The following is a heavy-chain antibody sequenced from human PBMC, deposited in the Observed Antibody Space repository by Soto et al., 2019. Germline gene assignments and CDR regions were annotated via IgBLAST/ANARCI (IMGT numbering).Heavy chain of an antibody. CDR3: ARPNNNNWNYGTEYYYYYYGMDV. D-gene: IGHD1-7*01. CDR2: IDPSDSYT. V-gene: IGHV5-10-1*01. J-gene: IGHJ6*02. CDR1: GYSFTSYW. Sequence: GESLKIYCKGSGYSFTSYWISWVRQMPGKGLEWMGRIDPSDSYTNYSPSFQGHVTISADKSISTAYLQWSSLKASDTAMYYCARPNNNNWNYGTEYYYYYYGMDVWGQGTTVTVS.